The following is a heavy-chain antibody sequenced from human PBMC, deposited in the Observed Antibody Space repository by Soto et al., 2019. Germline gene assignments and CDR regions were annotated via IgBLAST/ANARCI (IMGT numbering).Heavy chain of an antibody. D-gene: IGHD3-22*01. V-gene: IGHV3-30*18. CDR1: GFTFSSYD. CDR3: AKERDDSSGYYRAEYFQH. J-gene: IGHJ1*01. CDR2: ISYAGSNK. Sequence: PGGSLRLSCAGSGFTFSSYDMHWVRQAPGKGLEWVAVISYAGSNKYYADSVKGRFTISRDISKNTLYLQMNSLRAEDTAVYYCAKERDDSSGYYRAEYFQHWGQGTPVTVSS.